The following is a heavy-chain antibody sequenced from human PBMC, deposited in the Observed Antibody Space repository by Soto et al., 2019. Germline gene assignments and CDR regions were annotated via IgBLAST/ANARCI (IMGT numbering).Heavy chain of an antibody. CDR1: GGTFSSYA. CDR2: IIPIFGTA. J-gene: IGHJ6*02. D-gene: IGHD5-12*01. Sequence: QVQLVQSGAEVKKPGSSVKVSCKASGGTFSSYAISWVRQAPGQGLEWMGGIIPIFGTANYAQKFQGRVTITADESTSTAYMELSSLRSEDTAVYYCARAPISLATTCYYYYGMDVWGQGTTVTVSS. CDR3: ARAPISLATTCYYYYGMDV. V-gene: IGHV1-69*01.